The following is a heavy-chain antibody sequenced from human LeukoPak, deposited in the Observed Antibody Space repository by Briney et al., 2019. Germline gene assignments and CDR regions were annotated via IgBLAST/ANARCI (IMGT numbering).Heavy chain of an antibody. D-gene: IGHD3-9*01. CDR3: ARVTSDGVTGYGDIGY. CDR1: GGSISGSSYY. J-gene: IGHJ4*02. V-gene: IGHV4-39*01. CDR2: IYYSGST. Sequence: PSETLSLTCTVSGGSISGSSYYWGWIRQPPGKGLEWIGSIYYSGSTYYNPSLKSRVTISVDTSKNQFSLKLSSVTAADTAVYYCARVTSDGVTGYGDIGYWGQGPWSPSPQ.